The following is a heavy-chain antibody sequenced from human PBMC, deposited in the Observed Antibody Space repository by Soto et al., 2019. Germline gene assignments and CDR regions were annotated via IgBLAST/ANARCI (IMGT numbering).Heavy chain of an antibody. V-gene: IGHV4-59*01. CDR2: IYYSGST. CDR3: ARARGRSGYEGSYYYGMDV. D-gene: IGHD6-13*01. CDR1: GGSISSYY. J-gene: IGHJ6*02. Sequence: SETLSLTCTVSGGSISSYYWSWIRQPPGKGLEWIGYIYYSGSTNYNPSLKSRVTISVDTSKNQFSLKLSSVTAADTAVYYCARARGRSGYEGSYYYGMDVCGQLNTVPVS.